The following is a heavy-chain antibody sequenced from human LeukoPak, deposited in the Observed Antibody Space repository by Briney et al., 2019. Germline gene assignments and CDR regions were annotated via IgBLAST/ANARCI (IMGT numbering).Heavy chain of an antibody. CDR2: IYSGGTT. CDR1: GFTVSSND. J-gene: IGHJ3*02. CDR3: ARGFGPNAFEI. V-gene: IGHV3-66*01. Sequence: GGSPRLSCVASGFTVSSNDMSWVRQAPGMGLEWVSVIYSGGTTYYADSVKGRFTISRDNSKNTLYLQMNSLRADDTAVYYCARGFGPNAFEIWGRGTMVTVSS. D-gene: IGHD3-3*01.